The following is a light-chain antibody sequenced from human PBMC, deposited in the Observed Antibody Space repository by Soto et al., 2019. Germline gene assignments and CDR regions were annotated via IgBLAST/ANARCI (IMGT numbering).Light chain of an antibody. CDR3: QQSYSTLT. CDR1: QGINIF. J-gene: IGKJ3*01. V-gene: IGKV1-9*01. CDR2: AAS. Sequence: DIQLTQSPSFLSASVGDRVTITCRASQGINIFLAWFQQKPGKAPNLLISAASTLQSGVPSRFSGSGSETDFTLTISSLQPEDFATYYCQQSYSTLTFGPGTKVDIK.